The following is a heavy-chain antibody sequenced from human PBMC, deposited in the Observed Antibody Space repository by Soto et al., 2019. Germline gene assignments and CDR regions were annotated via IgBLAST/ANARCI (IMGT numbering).Heavy chain of an antibody. Sequence: GGSLRLSCAASGFTFSSYGMHWVRQAPGKGLEWVAVISYDGSKKYYADSVKGRFTISRDNSKNTLYLQMNSLRAEDTAVYYCAKDEGYCSSTSWRSSFDYWGQGTLVTVSS. CDR2: ISYDGSKK. CDR3: AKDEGYCSSTSWRSSFDY. V-gene: IGHV3-30*18. D-gene: IGHD2-2*01. CDR1: GFTFSSYG. J-gene: IGHJ4*02.